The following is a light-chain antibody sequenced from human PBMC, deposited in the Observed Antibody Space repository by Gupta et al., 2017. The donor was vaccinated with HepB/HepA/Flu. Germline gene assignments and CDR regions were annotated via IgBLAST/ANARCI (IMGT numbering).Light chain of an antibody. CDR2: AAS. V-gene: IGKV1-39*01. Sequence: DIQMTQSPSSLSASVGDRVTITCRARQSISSYLNWYQQKPGKAPKLLIYAASSLQSGVPSRFSGSGSGTDFTLTISRLQPEDFATYYCQQCDSTPQTFGQGTKVEIK. CDR3: QQCDSTPQT. CDR1: QSISSY. J-gene: IGKJ1*01.